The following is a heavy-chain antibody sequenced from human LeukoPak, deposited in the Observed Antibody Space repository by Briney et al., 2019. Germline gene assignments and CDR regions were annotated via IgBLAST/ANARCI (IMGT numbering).Heavy chain of an antibody. CDR2: IYYSGST. CDR3: ARGYSSSWNFDY. V-gene: IGHV4-59*12. CDR1: GGSISSYY. Sequence: SETLSLTCTVSGGSISSYYWSWIRQPPGKGLEWIGYIYYSGSTNYNPSLKSRVTISVDTSKNQFSLKLSSVTAADTAVYYCARGYSSSWNFDYWGQGTLVTVSS. J-gene: IGHJ4*02. D-gene: IGHD6-13*01.